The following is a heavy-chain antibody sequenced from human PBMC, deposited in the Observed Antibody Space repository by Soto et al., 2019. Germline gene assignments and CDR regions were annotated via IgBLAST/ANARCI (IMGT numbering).Heavy chain of an antibody. J-gene: IGHJ6*03. D-gene: IGHD5-12*01. V-gene: IGHV4-59*08. CDR3: ARLYEYSGYDPEYYYYMDV. Sequence: SETLSLTCTVSGGSISSYYWSWIRQPPGKGLEWIGYIYYSGSTNYNPSLKSRVTISVDTSKNQFSLKLSSVTAADTAVYYCARLYEYSGYDPEYYYYMDVWGKGTTVTVSS. CDR2: IYYSGST. CDR1: GGSISSYY.